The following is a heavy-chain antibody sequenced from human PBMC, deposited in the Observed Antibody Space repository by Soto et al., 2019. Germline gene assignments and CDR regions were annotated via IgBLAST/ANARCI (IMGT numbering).Heavy chain of an antibody. D-gene: IGHD4-17*01. CDR3: ARVAPNDYGDYTYYFDY. J-gene: IGHJ4*02. CDR1: GYTFTSYY. V-gene: IGHV1-46*01. Sequence: ASVKVSFKASGYTFTSYYMHWVRQAPGQGLEWMGIINPSGGSTSYAQKFQGRVTMTRDTSTSTVYMELSSLRSEDTAVYYCARVAPNDYGDYTYYFDYWGQGTLVTVS. CDR2: INPSGGST.